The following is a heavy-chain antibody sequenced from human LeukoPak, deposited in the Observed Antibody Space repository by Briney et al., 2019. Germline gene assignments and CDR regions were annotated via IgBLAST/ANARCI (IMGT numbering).Heavy chain of an antibody. Sequence: ASVKVSCKASGYTFTGYYMHWVRQAPGQGLEWMGWINPNSGGTNYAQKFQGRVTMTRDTSISTAYMELSRLRSDDTAVYYCARVYRPDIVATITPISFDYWGQGTLVTVSS. D-gene: IGHD5-12*01. CDR1: GYTFTGYY. V-gene: IGHV1-2*02. CDR3: ARVYRPDIVATITPISFDY. J-gene: IGHJ4*02. CDR2: INPNSGGT.